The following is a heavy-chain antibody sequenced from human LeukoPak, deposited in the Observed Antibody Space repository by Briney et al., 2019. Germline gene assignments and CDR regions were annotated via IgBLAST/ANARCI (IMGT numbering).Heavy chain of an antibody. CDR3: ARSAYGDYVSYYGTDV. J-gene: IGHJ6*02. V-gene: IGHV3-48*02. Sequence: PGGSLRLSCAASGFRFSDHSMDWVRQVPGKGLEWVSYISSSGDIIHYADSVKGRFTISRDNAKDSLYLQMNSLRDGDTAVYYCARSAYGDYVSYYGTDVWGQGTGHSVSS. CDR2: ISSSGDII. D-gene: IGHD4-17*01. CDR1: GFRFSDHS.